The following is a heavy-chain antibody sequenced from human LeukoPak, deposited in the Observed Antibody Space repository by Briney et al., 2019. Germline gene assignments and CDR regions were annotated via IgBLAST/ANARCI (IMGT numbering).Heavy chain of an antibody. CDR2: ISAYNDNK. V-gene: IGHV1-18*01. D-gene: IGHD3-10*01. CDR3: ARAPTYYYGSGSYSNWFDP. J-gene: IGHJ5*02. Sequence: ASVTVSCKASGYTFTNYGISWVRQAPGQGLEWMGWISAYNDNKNYTQKLQGRVTMTTDTSTSTAYMELRSLRSDDTAVYYCARAPTYYYGSGSYSNWFDPWGQGTLVTVSS. CDR1: GYTFTNYG.